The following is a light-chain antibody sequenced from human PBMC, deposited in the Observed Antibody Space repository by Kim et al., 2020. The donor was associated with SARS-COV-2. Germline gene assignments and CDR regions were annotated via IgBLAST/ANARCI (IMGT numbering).Light chain of an antibody. CDR2: VNSDGSH. CDR3: QTWGSGIRI. V-gene: IGLV4-69*01. CDR1: SGRSGYS. Sequence: SVRLTYTLRSGRSGYSFAWQRMQPERGPRYLMIVNSDGSHMKGDGIPDRFSGSSSGAERYLPISSLQSDDEADYYCQTWGSGIRIFGGGTQRTVL. J-gene: IGLJ2*01.